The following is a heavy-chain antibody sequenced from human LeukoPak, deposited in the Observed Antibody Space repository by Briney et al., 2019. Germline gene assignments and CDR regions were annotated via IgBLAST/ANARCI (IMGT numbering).Heavy chain of an antibody. CDR3: ASDYYFNY. CDR1: GFTFSSHS. V-gene: IGHV3-21*01. CDR2: ISGSSYYI. Sequence: GGSLRLSCSASGFTFSSHSMNWVRQAPGKGLEWVSSISGSSYYIYYADSMKGRITISRDNAKNSLYLQMTSLTAEDTAVYYCASDYYFNYWGQGTLVTVSS. D-gene: IGHD3-3*01. J-gene: IGHJ4*02.